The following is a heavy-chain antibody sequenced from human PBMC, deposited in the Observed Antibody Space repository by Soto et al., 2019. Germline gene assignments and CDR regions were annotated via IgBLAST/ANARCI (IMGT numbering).Heavy chain of an antibody. Sequence: QVQLVESGGGVVQPGGSLRLSCTTSGFTFNTYGMYWVRQAPGKGLEWVAIIWYDGSNKYYGDSVKGRFTTSRDNSKNTLYLQMYSLRAEDTALYYCARGDCTGAYCYSWLFNYGVDVWGQGTTVTVSS. D-gene: IGHD2-15*01. V-gene: IGHV3-33*08. CDR2: IWYDGSNK. CDR1: GFTFNTYG. J-gene: IGHJ6*02. CDR3: ARGDCTGAYCYSWLFNYGVDV.